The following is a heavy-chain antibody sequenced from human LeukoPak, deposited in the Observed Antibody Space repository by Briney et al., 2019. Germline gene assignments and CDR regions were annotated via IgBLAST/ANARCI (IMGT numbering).Heavy chain of an antibody. J-gene: IGHJ3*02. CDR1: GYTFTSYG. V-gene: IGHV1-18*01. CDR2: ISAYNGNT. D-gene: IGHD2-21*02. CDR3: VRDRQYCGGDCSDHDAFDI. Sequence: GASVKVSCKASGYTFTSYGISWVRQAPGQGLEWMGWISAYNGNTNYAQKLQGGVTMTTDTSTSTAYMELRSLRSDDTAVYYCVRDRQYCGGDCSDHDAFDIWGQGTMVTVSS.